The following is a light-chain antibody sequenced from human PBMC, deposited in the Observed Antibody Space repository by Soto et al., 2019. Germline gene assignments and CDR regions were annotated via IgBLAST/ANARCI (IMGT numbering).Light chain of an antibody. J-gene: IGKJ1*01. CDR3: QHYDNWPPWT. CDR2: AAS. CDR1: QSVNRN. V-gene: IGKV3-15*01. Sequence: VVLTQSPATLSLSPGEPATLSCRASQSVNRNLAWYQQKPGQAPRLLIYAASARATGIPARFRGSGSGTEFTLTISSLQSEDFAVYYCQHYDNWPPWTFGQGTKVEIK.